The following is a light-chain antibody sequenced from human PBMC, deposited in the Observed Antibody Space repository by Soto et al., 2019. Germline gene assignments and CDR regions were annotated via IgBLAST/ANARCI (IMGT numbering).Light chain of an antibody. J-gene: IGKJ1*01. CDR1: QSLQHNNGNTL. CDR2: LGS. CDR3: MQALQTPRT. V-gene: IGKV2-28*01. Sequence: EIVMTQSPLSLTVTPGAPASISCKSSQSLQHNNGNTLLDWYMQKPGQSPQLLIYLGSRRAPGAPDRVSGSGSGTDFTLRISTVEADDAALYYCMQALQTPRTFGQGTKLEI.